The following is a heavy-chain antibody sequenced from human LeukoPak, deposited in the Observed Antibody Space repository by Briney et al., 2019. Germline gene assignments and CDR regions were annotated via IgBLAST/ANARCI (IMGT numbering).Heavy chain of an antibody. D-gene: IGHD3-10*01. Sequence: GGSLRLSCAASGFTFFDYWMTWVRQAPGKGLEWVANVKRDGSEQYYVDSVKGRFTISRDNAKNSLFLQMTSLRAEDTAVYYCARVWSGSGRFFTSDYYYYMDVWGKGTTVTVSS. V-gene: IGHV3-7*01. J-gene: IGHJ6*03. CDR1: GFTFFDYW. CDR2: VKRDGSEQ. CDR3: ARVWSGSGRFFTSDYYYYMDV.